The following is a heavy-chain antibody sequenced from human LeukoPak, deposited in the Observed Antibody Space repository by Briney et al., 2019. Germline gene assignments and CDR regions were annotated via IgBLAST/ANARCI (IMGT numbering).Heavy chain of an antibody. CDR2: INQDGSEK. V-gene: IGHV3-7*01. J-gene: IGHJ4*02. CDR1: EFTFSGYW. D-gene: IGHD5-18*01. Sequence: GGSLRPSCAASEFTFSGYWMNWVRQAPGKGPEWVANINQDGSEKHYVDSVKGRFTISRDNAKNSLFLQMNSLRAEDTAVYYCARILGTAMDYWGQGTLVTVSS. CDR3: ARILGTAMDY.